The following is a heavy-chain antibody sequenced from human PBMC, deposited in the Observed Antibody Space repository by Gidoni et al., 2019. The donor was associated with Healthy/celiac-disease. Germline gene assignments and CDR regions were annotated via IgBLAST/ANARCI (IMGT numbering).Heavy chain of an antibody. CDR1: GGSIRRGGYY. CDR2: IYYSGST. CDR3: ARGPRYSSSLDYFDY. Sequence: QVQLQESGPGLVKPSQTLSLTCTVSGGSIRRGGYYWSWIRQHPGKGLEWIGYIYYSGSTYYNPSLKSRVTISVDTSKNQFSLKLSSVTAADTAVYYCARGPRYSSSLDYFDYWGQGTLVTVSS. J-gene: IGHJ4*02. D-gene: IGHD6-6*01. V-gene: IGHV4-31*03.